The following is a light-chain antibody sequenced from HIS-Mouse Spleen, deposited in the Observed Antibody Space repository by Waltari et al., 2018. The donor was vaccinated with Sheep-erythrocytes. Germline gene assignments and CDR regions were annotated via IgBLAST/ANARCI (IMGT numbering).Light chain of an antibody. J-gene: IGLJ1*01. CDR2: EGS. V-gene: IGLV2-14*02. CDR3: SSYTSSSSYV. Sequence: QSALTQPASVSGSPGQSITISCTGTSSDFGSYNLVSWYQQHPGKAPKLMIYEGSKRPSGVSNRFSGSKSGNTASLTISGLQAEDEADYYCSSYTSSSSYVFGTGTKVTVL. CDR1: SSDFGSYNL.